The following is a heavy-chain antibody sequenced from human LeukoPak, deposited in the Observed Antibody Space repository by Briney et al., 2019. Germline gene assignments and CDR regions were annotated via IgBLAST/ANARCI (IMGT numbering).Heavy chain of an antibody. CDR2: ISSSSNYI. J-gene: IGHJ4*02. D-gene: IGHD6-19*01. Sequence: GGSLRLSCAASGFTFTSYSMNWVRQAPGKGLEWVSSISSSSNYIYYADSVKGRFTISRDNAKNSLYLQVNSLRAEDTAVYYCAREPGDSSGWSEWGQGTLVTVSS. V-gene: IGHV3-21*01. CDR3: AREPGDSSGWSE. CDR1: GFTFTSYS.